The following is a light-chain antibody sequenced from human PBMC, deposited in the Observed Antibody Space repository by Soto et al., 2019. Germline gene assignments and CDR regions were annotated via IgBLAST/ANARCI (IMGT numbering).Light chain of an antibody. J-gene: IGLJ1*01. V-gene: IGLV2-14*01. CDR2: EVT. CDR3: SSYTSSHTLV. Sequence: QSVLTQPASVSGSPGQSITISCTGGSSDIGGYNYVSWFQQHPGKAPKLMIYEVTNRPSGVSNRFSGSKSGSTASLTISGLQAEDEADYYCSSYTSSHTLVFGTGTKVTVL. CDR1: SSDIGGYNY.